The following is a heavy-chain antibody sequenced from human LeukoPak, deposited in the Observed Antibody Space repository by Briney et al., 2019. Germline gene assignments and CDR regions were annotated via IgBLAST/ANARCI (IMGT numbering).Heavy chain of an antibody. Sequence: GGSLRLSCAASGFTFSRYWMQWVRQAPGKGLVWVSRINSDGSSTSYADSVKGRFTTSRDDAKNTLYLQMNSLRAEDAAVYYCVRVGSDSGSYYDYWGQGTLVTVSS. CDR3: VRVGSDSGSYYDY. CDR2: INSDGSST. V-gene: IGHV3-74*01. J-gene: IGHJ4*02. CDR1: GFTFSRYW. D-gene: IGHD1-26*01.